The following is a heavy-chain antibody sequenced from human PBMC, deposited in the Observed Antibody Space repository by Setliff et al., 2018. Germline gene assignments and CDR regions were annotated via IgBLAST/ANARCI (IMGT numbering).Heavy chain of an antibody. D-gene: IGHD3-3*01. CDR2: ISGSSGNT. Sequence: PGGSLRLSCVASGFTFSSYAMSWVRQAPGKGLEWVSAISGSSGNTFYADSVKGRFTISRENSKDTLYLQMNSLRAEDTAVYYCAKDLASWSPDRWGLGTLVTVSS. V-gene: IGHV3-23*01. J-gene: IGHJ4*02. CDR3: AKDLASWSPDR. CDR1: GFTFSSYA.